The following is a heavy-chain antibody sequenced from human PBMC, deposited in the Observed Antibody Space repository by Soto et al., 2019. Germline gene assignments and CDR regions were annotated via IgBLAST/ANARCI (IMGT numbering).Heavy chain of an antibody. CDR3: ARACSSTSCYNGAADY. J-gene: IGHJ4*02. Sequence: QVQLQQWGAGLLKPSETLSLTCAVYGGSFSGYYWCWIRQSPGKGLEWIGEINHSGSTNYNPSLKSRVTISVDTSKNQFSLKRSSVTAADTAVYYCARACSSTSCYNGAADYWGQGTLVTGSS. CDR1: GGSFSGYY. CDR2: INHSGST. V-gene: IGHV4-34*01. D-gene: IGHD2-2*02.